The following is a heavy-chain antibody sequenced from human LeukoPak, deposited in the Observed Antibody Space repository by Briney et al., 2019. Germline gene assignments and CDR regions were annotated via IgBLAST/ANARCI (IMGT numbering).Heavy chain of an antibody. Sequence: GGSLRLSCAASGFTFSSYGMHWVRQAPGKGLEWVAVIWYDGSNKYYSDSVKGRFTISRDNSKNTLYLQMNSLRAEDTAVYYCAGDYYDSSGYYYTDYWGQGTLVTVSS. CDR2: IWYDGSNK. CDR3: AGDYYDSSGYYYTDY. CDR1: GFTFSSYG. J-gene: IGHJ4*02. D-gene: IGHD3-22*01. V-gene: IGHV3-33*01.